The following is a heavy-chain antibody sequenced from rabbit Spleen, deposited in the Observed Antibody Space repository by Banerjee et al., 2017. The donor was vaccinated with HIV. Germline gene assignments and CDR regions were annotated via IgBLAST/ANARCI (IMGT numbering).Heavy chain of an antibody. CDR2: IDGVFGTK. Sequence: QSLEESGGDLVKPGASLTLTCTASGVSFSSSSYLCWVRQAPGKGLEWIGYIDGVFGTKYYASWVNGRFTISRNTNQNTVTLQMNILTAADTATYFCVRGASSSGYYSLWGPGTLVTVS. J-gene: IGHJ4*01. CDR3: VRGASSSGYYSL. CDR1: GVSFSSSSY. V-gene: IGHV1S40*01. D-gene: IGHD1-1*01.